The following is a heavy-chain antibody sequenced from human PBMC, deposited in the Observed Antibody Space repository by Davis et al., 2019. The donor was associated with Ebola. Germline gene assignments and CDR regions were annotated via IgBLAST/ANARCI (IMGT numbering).Heavy chain of an antibody. CDR3: ARPSSGYEASFDY. Sequence: GESLKISCKGSGYSFTNYWIAWVRQMPGEGLEWMGIIFPGDSDIRYSPSFQGQVTISANKSINSAYLQWNSLRASDTAIYYCARPSSGYEASFDYWGQGVLVTVSS. V-gene: IGHV5-51*01. J-gene: IGHJ4*02. CDR2: IFPGDSDI. CDR1: GYSFTNYW. D-gene: IGHD3-22*01.